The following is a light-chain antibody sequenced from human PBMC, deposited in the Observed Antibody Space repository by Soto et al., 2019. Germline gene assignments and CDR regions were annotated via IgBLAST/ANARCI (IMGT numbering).Light chain of an antibody. CDR3: QQYNSYPWT. V-gene: IGKV1-5*03. Sequence: DIQMTQAPATQSGSGGERVSRSSRASESISSWLAWYQQKPGKAPKLLIYKASSLESGVPSRFSGSGSGTAFTLTISSLQPDDFATYYCQQYNSYPWTFGQGTKVDIK. CDR1: ESISSW. J-gene: IGKJ1*01. CDR2: KAS.